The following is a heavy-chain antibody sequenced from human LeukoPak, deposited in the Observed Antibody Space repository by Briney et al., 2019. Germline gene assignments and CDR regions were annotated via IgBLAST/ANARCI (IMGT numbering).Heavy chain of an antibody. V-gene: IGHV3-48*03. Sequence: TGGSLRLSCAASGFTFSSYEMNWVRQAPGKGLELVSYITSSGSTIHYADSVKGRFTISRDNAKNSLYLQMNSLRAEDTAVYYCARGVTIIRGPDPFDYWGQGTLVTVSS. J-gene: IGHJ4*02. D-gene: IGHD3-10*01. CDR3: ARGVTIIRGPDPFDY. CDR1: GFTFSSYE. CDR2: ITSSGSTI.